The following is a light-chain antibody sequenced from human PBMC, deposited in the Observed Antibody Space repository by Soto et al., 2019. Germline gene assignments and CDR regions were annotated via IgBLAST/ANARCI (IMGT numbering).Light chain of an antibody. CDR3: QQRSNWPPYT. CDR2: DAS. J-gene: IGKJ2*01. Sequence: EIVLTQSPATLSLSPGERATLSCRASQSVSSDLAWYQQKPGQAPRLLIYDASHRATGIPARFSGSGSGRDFTLTISSLEPEDFAVYYCQQRSNWPPYTFGQGTKLEIK. CDR1: QSVSSD. V-gene: IGKV3-11*02.